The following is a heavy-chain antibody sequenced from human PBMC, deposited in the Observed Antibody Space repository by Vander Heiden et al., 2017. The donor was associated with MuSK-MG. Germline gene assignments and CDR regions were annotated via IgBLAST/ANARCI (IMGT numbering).Heavy chain of an antibody. CDR3: TRHNSATFIMGFFDY. V-gene: IGHV4-59*08. J-gene: IGHJ4*02. CDR2: FHSSGST. Sequence: QVQLQESGPGLVKPSETLSLTCSVSGGSITDYYWSWIRQPPGKGLEWIGYFHSSGSTDYKPSLKGRVTVSADTSSNPVSLRLSSVTAADTAVYYCTRHNSATFIMGFFDYWGQGVLVTVSS. D-gene: IGHD1-26*01. CDR1: GGSITDYY.